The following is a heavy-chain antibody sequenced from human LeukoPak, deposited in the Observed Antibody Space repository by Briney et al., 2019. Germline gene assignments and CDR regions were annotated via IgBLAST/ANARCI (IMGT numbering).Heavy chain of an antibody. V-gene: IGHV4-59*13. Sequence: PSGTLSLTCSVSGVSINYPWTWIRQPPGKGMEWSGDVYNSGTTSYNPSLTGRATISVDRSKNHLSLRLTSVTAADTAVYYCARLSRIAAAGAYDYHSLDVWGQGTTVTVSS. CDR3: ARLSRIAAAGAYDYHSLDV. D-gene: IGHD6-13*01. J-gene: IGHJ6*02. CDR1: GVSINYP. CDR2: VYNSGTT.